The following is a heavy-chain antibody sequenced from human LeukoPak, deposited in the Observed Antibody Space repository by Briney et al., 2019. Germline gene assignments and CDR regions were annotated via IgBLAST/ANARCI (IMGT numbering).Heavy chain of an antibody. CDR1: GFIFENYG. J-gene: IGHJ4*02. D-gene: IGHD6-13*01. V-gene: IGHV3-30*18. CDR3: AKIQYGYSSSWSDDY. Sequence: PGRSLRLSCAASGFIFENYGMHWVRQAPGQGLQWVAVISYDESTKYYGDSVKGRFTISRDNSKNTLFLELNSLRAEDTAVYYCAKIQYGYSSSWSDDYWGQGTLVTVSS. CDR2: ISYDESTK.